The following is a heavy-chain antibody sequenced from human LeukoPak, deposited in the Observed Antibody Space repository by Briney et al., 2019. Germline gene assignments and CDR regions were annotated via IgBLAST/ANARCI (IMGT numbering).Heavy chain of an antibody. D-gene: IGHD2-15*01. CDR1: GGTFSSYA. J-gene: IGHJ4*02. Sequence: ASVKVSCKASGGTFSSYAISWVRQAPGQGLEWRGRIIPIFGIANYAQKFQGRVTITADKSTSTAYMELSSLRSEDTAVYYCARDRGRYCSGGSCYGSGPEFDYWGQGTLVTVSS. CDR3: ARDRGRYCSGGSCYGSGPEFDY. CDR2: IIPIFGIA. V-gene: IGHV1-69*04.